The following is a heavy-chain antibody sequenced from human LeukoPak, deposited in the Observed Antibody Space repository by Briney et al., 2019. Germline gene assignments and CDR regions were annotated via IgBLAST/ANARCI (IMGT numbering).Heavy chain of an antibody. CDR1: GFTFSSYE. CDR3: ARASGFGAYFDY. V-gene: IGHV3-48*03. CDR2: ISSSGSTI. J-gene: IGHJ4*02. Sequence: GGSLRLSCAASGFTFSSYEMNWVRQAPGEGLERGSYISSSGSTIYYADSVKGRFTISRDNAKNSLYLQMNSLRAEDTAVYYCARASGFGAYFDYWGQGTLVTVSS. D-gene: IGHD3-3*01.